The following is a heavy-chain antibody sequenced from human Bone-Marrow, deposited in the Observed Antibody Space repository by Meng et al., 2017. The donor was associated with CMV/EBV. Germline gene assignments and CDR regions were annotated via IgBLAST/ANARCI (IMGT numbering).Heavy chain of an antibody. Sequence: GESLKISCAASGFTFSSYAMSWVRQAPGKGLEWVSAISGSGGSTYYADSVKGRFTISRDNSKNTLYLQMNSLRAEDTAVYYCAKDGSSWTRAAGYWGQGTLVTCYS. CDR1: GFTFSSYA. V-gene: IGHV3-23*01. J-gene: IGHJ4*02. CDR2: ISGSGGST. CDR3: AKDGSSWTRAAGY. D-gene: IGHD6-13*01.